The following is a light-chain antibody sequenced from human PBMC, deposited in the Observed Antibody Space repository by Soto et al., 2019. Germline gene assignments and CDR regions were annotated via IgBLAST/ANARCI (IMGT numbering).Light chain of an antibody. CDR1: SSNIGAGYD. Sequence: QSVLTQPPSVSGAPGQGVTISCTGSSSNIGAGYDVHWYQHLPGTAPKLLIYGNYNRPSGVPDRFSGSKSGTSASLAITGLQSEDEADYYCGSYTTSSPFVFATGTKLTVL. CDR3: GSYTTSSPFV. V-gene: IGLV1-40*01. CDR2: GNY. J-gene: IGLJ1*01.